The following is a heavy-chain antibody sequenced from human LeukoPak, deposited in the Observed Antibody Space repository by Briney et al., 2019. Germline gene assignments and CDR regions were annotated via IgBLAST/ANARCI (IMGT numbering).Heavy chain of an antibody. CDR1: GYTFTTYD. CDR2: MNPNSGNT. D-gene: IGHD3-16*02. J-gene: IGHJ4*02. V-gene: IGHV1-8*01. Sequence: ASVKVSCKASGYTFTTYDINWVRQATGQGLEWMGWMNPNSGNTGYAQKFQSRVTMTRDTSTSTACMELSSLRSEDTAVYYCATGITFGGVIVKDYWGQGTLVTVSS. CDR3: ATGITFGGVIVKDY.